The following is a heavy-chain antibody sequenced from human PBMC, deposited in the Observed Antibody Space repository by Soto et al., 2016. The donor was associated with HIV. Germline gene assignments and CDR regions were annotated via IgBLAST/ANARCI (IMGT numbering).Heavy chain of an antibody. CDR2: IYSGGST. CDR3: ARASIAAAGLGVGWFDP. Sequence: EVQLLESGGGLVQPGGSLRLSCAASGFTVSSNYMSWVRQAPGKGLEWVSVIYSGGSTYYADSVKGRFTISRDNSKNTLYLQMNSLRAEDTAVYYCARASIAAAGLGVGWFDPWGQGTLVTVSS. CDR1: GFTVSSNY. D-gene: IGHD6-13*01. J-gene: IGHJ5*02. V-gene: IGHV3-66*01.